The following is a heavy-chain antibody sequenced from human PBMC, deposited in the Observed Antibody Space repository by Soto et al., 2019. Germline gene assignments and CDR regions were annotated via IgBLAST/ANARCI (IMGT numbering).Heavy chain of an antibody. CDR1: GYTFTGYY. Sequence: ASVKVSCKASGYTFTGYYMHWVRQAPGQGLEWMGWINPNSGGTNYAQKFQGWVTMTRDTSISTAYMELSRLRSDDTAVYYCARVRGVGATAFDIWGQGTMVTVSS. J-gene: IGHJ3*02. CDR3: ARVRGVGATAFDI. D-gene: IGHD1-26*01. V-gene: IGHV1-2*04. CDR2: INPNSGGT.